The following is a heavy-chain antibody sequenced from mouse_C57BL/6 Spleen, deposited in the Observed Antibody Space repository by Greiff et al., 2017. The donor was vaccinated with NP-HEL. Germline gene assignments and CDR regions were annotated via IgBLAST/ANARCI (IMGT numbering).Heavy chain of an antibody. J-gene: IGHJ2*01. CDR1: GYTFTSYT. CDR2: INPSSGYT. Sequence: QVQLQQSGAELARPGASVKMSCKASGYTFTSYTMHWVKQRPGQGLEWIGHINPSSGYTKYNQKFKDKATLTADKSSSTAYMQLSSLTSEDSAVYYCAAGTGPYFDYWGQGTTLTVSS. V-gene: IGHV1-4*01. D-gene: IGHD4-1*01. CDR3: AAGTGPYFDY.